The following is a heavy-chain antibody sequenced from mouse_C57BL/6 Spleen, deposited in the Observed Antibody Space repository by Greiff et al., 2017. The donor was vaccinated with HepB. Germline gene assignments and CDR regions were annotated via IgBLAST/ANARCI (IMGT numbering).Heavy chain of an antibody. Sequence: QVQLQQPGAELVKPGASVKMSCKASGYTFTSYWITWVKQRPGQGLGWIGDIYPGSGSTNYNEKFKSKATLTVDTSSSTAYMQLSSLTSEDSAVYYCARSDYYGSSHLYYFDYWGQGTTLTVSS. J-gene: IGHJ2*01. D-gene: IGHD1-1*01. CDR2: IYPGSGST. V-gene: IGHV1-55*01. CDR1: GYTFTSYW. CDR3: ARSDYYGSSHLYYFDY.